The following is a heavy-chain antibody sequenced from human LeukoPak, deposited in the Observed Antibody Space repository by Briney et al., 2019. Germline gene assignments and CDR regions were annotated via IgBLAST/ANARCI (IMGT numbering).Heavy chain of an antibody. CDR3: ARDLEVMGQQPAPDWFDP. V-gene: IGHV3-66*01. J-gene: IGHJ5*02. Sequence: GGSLRLPCAASGFTVSSNYMSWVRQAPGKGLEWVSVIYSGGSTYYADSVKGRFTISRDNSKNTLYLQMNSLRAEDTAVYYCARDLEVMGQQPAPDWFDPWGQGTLVTVSS. D-gene: IGHD6-13*01. CDR1: GFTVSSNY. CDR2: IYSGGST.